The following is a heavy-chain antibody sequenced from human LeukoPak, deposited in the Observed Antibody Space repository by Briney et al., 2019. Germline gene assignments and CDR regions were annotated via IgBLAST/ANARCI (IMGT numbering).Heavy chain of an antibody. CDR3: ATIFGPGTYYYDSSGYPNDAFDI. D-gene: IGHD3-22*01. J-gene: IGHJ3*02. CDR1: GGSVSSGSYY. CDR2: IYYSGST. Sequence: SETLSLTCTDSGGSVSSGSYYWSWIRQPPGKGLEWIGYIYYSGSTNYNPSLKSRVTISVDTSKNQFSLKLSSVTAADTAVYYCATIFGPGTYYYDSSGYPNDAFDIWGQGTMVTVSS. V-gene: IGHV4-61*01.